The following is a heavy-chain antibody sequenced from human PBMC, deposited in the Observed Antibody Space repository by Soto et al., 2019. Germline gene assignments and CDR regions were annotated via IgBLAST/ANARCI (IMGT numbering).Heavy chain of an antibody. Sequence: PGGSLRLSCAASGFIFSQYSMNWVRQAPGKGLEWVSSISSTGALMYYADSVKGRFTISRDDADNSLYLQMNSLRVEDTAVYYCARDSLERGIPLAGRIDYWGQGALVTGSA. CDR3: ARDSLERGIPLAGRIDY. CDR1: GFIFSQYS. D-gene: IGHD6-13*01. J-gene: IGHJ4*02. V-gene: IGHV3-21*01. CDR2: ISSTGALM.